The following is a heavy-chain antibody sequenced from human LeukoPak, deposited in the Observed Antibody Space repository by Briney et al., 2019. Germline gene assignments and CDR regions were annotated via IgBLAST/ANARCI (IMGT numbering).Heavy chain of an antibody. CDR2: IGTAGDT. V-gene: IGHV3-13*01. J-gene: IGHJ4*02. D-gene: IGHD4-17*01. CDR1: GFTFSSYD. CDR3: ARASLGDYGDYYFDY. Sequence: PGGSLRLSCAASGFTFSSYDMHWVRHATGKGLEWVSAIGTAGDTYYPGSVRGRFTISRENARNSLYLQMNSLRAGDTAVYYCARASLGDYGDYYFDYWGQGTLVTVSS.